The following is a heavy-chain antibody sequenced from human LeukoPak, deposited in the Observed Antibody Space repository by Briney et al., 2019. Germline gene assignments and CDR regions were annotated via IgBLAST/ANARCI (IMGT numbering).Heavy chain of an antibody. CDR3: ARAPLGDFDY. CDR1: GYTLTSYG. J-gene: IGHJ4*02. V-gene: IGHV1-18*01. CDR2: ISAYNGNT. Sequence: ASVKVSCKASGYTLTSYGISGVRRAPGHGLEWMGWISAYNGNTNYAQKLQGRVTMTTDTSTSTAYMELRSLRSDDTDVYYCARAPLGDFDYWGQGTLVTVSS. D-gene: IGHD3-16*01.